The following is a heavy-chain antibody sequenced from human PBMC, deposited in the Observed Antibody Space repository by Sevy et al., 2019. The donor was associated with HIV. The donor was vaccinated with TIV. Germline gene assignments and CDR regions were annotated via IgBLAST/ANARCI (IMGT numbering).Heavy chain of an antibody. CDR3: ARGKSGYGYAFNY. Sequence: GGSLRLSCAASGFTVNSNYMTWVRQAPGKGLEGVSVIHSDDTAYHADSVKDRFTISRDNFKNTLYLHMSSLRAEDTAVYYCARGKSGYGYAFNYGGQGTLVTVSS. CDR1: GFTVNSNY. J-gene: IGHJ4*02. V-gene: IGHV3-66*01. D-gene: IGHD5-18*01. CDR2: IHSDDTA.